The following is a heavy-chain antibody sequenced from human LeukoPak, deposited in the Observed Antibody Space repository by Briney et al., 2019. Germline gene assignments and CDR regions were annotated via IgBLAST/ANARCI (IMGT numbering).Heavy chain of an antibody. CDR2: ICPDGTGI. V-gene: IGHV3-74*01. D-gene: IGHD2-21*02. Sequence: GGSLRLSCAASGFIFSLYCMHWVRQAPGKGPMWVSRICPDGTGISYADSVKARFTTSRDNAKNTVYLQMNGLREEDTAVYYCVRDFRSADCWGQGTLVTVSS. CDR1: GFIFSLYC. CDR3: VRDFRSADC. J-gene: IGHJ4*02.